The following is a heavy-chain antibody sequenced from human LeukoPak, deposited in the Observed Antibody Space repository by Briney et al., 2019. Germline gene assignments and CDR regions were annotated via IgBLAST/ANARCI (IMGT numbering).Heavy chain of an antibody. Sequence: GASVKVSCKASGGTFSSYAISWVRQAPGQGLEWMGGIIPIFGTANYAQKFQGRVTITADESTSTAYMELSSLRSEDTAVYYCASEADYDSLSAFDYWGQGTLVTVSS. CDR2: IIPIFGTA. J-gene: IGHJ4*02. CDR3: ASEADYDSLSAFDY. CDR1: GGTFSSYA. D-gene: IGHD3-3*01. V-gene: IGHV1-69*13.